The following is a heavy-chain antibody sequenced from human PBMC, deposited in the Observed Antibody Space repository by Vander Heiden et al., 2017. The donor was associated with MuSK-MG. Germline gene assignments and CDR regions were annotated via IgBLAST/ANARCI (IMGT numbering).Heavy chain of an antibody. Sequence: QVQLVESGGGVVQPGRSLRLSCAASGFPFSSYGMHWVRQVPGKGLEWVAVIWYEGSNKYYADSVKGRFTISRDNSKNTLYLQMNSLRAEDTAVYYCARDKGYYYDSSGYYYGYYYYYYGMDVWGQGTTVTVSS. D-gene: IGHD3-22*01. V-gene: IGHV3-33*01. J-gene: IGHJ6*02. CDR1: GFPFSSYG. CDR3: ARDKGYYYDSSGYYYGYYYYYYGMDV. CDR2: IWYEGSNK.